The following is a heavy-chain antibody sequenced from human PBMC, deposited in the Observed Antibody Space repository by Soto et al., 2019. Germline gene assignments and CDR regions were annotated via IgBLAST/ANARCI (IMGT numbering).Heavy chain of an antibody. V-gene: IGHV1-18*01. CDR1: VYTFSDDG. Sequence: APVKVSCKTSVYTFSDDGISWLRHAPEKRLEWMGWISADNGNTKYTQKFQGRVTMTIETSTSTAYMELRTLRSDDTAVHYCARGARPVSESEDGYPPFDFWGQGTLVTAPQ. D-gene: IGHD5-12*01. CDR2: ISADNGNT. J-gene: IGHJ4*02. CDR3: ARGARPVSESEDGYPPFDF.